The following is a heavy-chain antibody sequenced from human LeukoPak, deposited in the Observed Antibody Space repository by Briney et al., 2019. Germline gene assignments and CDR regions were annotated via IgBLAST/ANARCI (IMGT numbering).Heavy chain of an antibody. Sequence: GRSLRLSCAASGFTFDDYAMHWVRQAPGKGLEWVSGISWNSGSIGYADSVKGRFTISRDNAKNSLYLQMNSLRGEDTALYYCAKDMADVWGQGTTVTVSS. CDR3: AKDMADV. CDR2: ISWNSGSI. J-gene: IGHJ6*02. CDR1: GFTFDDYA. V-gene: IGHV3-9*01.